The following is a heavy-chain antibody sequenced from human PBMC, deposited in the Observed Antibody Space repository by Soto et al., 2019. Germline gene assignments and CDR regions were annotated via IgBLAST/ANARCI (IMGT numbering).Heavy chain of an antibody. CDR2: IYYSGST. CDR3: ARHGPWDSASYP. V-gene: IGHV4-39*01. D-gene: IGHD1-26*01. Sequence: QLQLEESGPGLVKPSETLSLTCSVSGGSISSNYYYWGWIRQPPGKGLEWIASIYYSGSTYYNPSLKSRVTISVDTSKNQFSLRLSSVTAADTAVYYCARHGPWDSASYPWGQGTLVTVSS. J-gene: IGHJ5*02. CDR1: GGSISSNYYY.